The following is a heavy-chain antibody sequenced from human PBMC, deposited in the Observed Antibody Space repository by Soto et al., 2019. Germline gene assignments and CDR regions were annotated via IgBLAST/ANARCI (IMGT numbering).Heavy chain of an antibody. V-gene: IGHV4-30-4*01. J-gene: IGHJ5*02. CDR3: ARDTYSGYDFGL. CDR1: GASVAGGSYY. D-gene: IGHD5-12*01. CDR2: IPSRGRP. Sequence: QVQLRESGPGLVKPSQTLSLTCSVSGASVAGGSYYWSWVRQPPGKGLEWIGYIPSRGRPFYNPSLTSRGTISADTSKNQLSLQFTYVTAADTAVYYCARDTYSGYDFGLWGQGTLVTVSS.